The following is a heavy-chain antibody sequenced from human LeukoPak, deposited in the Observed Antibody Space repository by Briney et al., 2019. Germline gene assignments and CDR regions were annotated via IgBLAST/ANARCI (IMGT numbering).Heavy chain of an antibody. CDR3: TTDIAREYYFDY. J-gene: IGHJ4*02. Sequence: GGSLRLSCAASGFTFSSYSMNWVRQAPGKGLEWVSYISSSSSNIYYADSVKGRFTISRDNAKNTLYLQMNSLRAEDTAVYYCTTDIAREYYFDYWGQGTLVTVSS. CDR1: GFTFSSYS. CDR2: ISSSSSNI. V-gene: IGHV3-48*01. D-gene: IGHD6-6*01.